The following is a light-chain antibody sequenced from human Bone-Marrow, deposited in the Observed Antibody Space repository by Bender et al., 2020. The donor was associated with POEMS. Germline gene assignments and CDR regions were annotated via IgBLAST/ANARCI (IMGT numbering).Light chain of an antibody. CDR3: CSFVGSSTWV. V-gene: IGLV2-23*02. CDR2: AVT. Sequence: QSALTQPASVSGSPGQSITISCTGTSSDVGSYNYVSWYQQYPGKAPNLMIYAVTKRPSGVSTRFSGSKSGNTASLTISGLRAEDEADYHCCSFVGSSTWVFGGGTKLTVL. J-gene: IGLJ3*02. CDR1: SSDVGSYNY.